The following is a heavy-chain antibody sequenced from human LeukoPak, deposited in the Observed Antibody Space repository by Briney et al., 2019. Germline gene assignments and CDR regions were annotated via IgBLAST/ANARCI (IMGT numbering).Heavy chain of an antibody. D-gene: IGHD2-21*02. Sequence: ASVKVSCKASGYTFTGYFIHWVRQAPGQGLEWMGWINPNSGGTNYAQKFQDRVTMTRDTSISTVYMELSRLRSDDTGVYYCAKDDCGGDCYHYWGQGTLVTVSS. V-gene: IGHV1-2*02. CDR2: INPNSGGT. CDR1: GYTFTGYF. CDR3: AKDDCGGDCYHY. J-gene: IGHJ4*02.